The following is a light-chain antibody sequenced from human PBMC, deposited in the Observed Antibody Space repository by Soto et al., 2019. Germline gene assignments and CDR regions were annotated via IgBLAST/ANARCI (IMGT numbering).Light chain of an antibody. V-gene: IGLV1-40*01. CDR1: SSNIGAFYD. J-gene: IGLJ1*01. Sequence: QSVLTQPPSVSGAPGQRVTISCTGSSSNIGAFYDVHWYQQLPGTAPKLLIYENTNRPSGVPDRFSGSKSGTSASLGITGLQAEDESDYYCQSYESGRGGYVFGTGTKVTVL. CDR3: QSYESGRGGYV. CDR2: ENT.